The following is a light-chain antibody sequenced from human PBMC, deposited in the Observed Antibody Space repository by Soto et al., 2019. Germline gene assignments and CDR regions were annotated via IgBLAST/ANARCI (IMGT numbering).Light chain of an antibody. CDR1: SSDVGGYNY. J-gene: IGLJ1*01. Sequence: QSALTQPRSVSGSPGQSVTISCTGTSSDVGGYNYDSWYQQHPGKAPKLMIYDVSKRPSGVPDRFSGSKSGNTASLTISGLQAEDEADYYCCSYAGSYTHVFGTGTKLTVL. CDR2: DVS. V-gene: IGLV2-11*01. CDR3: CSYAGSYTHV.